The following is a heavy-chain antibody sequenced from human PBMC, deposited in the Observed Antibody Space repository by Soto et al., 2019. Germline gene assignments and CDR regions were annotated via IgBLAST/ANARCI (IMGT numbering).Heavy chain of an antibody. CDR1: GGTSSSYP. Sequence: SWKVSAKSSGGTSSSYPISWVQQAPGQGLEWMGGIIPIFGTANYAQKFQGRVTITADESTSTAYMELSSLRSEDTAVYYCARGACGGDCYPYDYWGQGTLVTVSS. D-gene: IGHD2-21*02. CDR2: IIPIFGTA. J-gene: IGHJ4*02. CDR3: ARGACGGDCYPYDY. V-gene: IGHV1-69*13.